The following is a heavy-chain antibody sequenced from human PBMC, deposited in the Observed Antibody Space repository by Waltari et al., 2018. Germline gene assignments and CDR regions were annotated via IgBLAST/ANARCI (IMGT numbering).Heavy chain of an antibody. J-gene: IGHJ5*02. CDR1: GFDFSDYV. D-gene: IGHD3-10*01. CDR2: IGGTHSNI. V-gene: IGHV3-21*03. Sequence: EVRLAESGGGLVKPGGSLRLSCTASGFDFSDYVMNWVRQAPGTGLEWVSSIGGTHSNIFYADSVKGRFTVSRDNAKNSLYLQMDNLRAEDSGLYFCTRDLYGSGGDWFDPWGQGTLVTVSS. CDR3: TRDLYGSGGDWFDP.